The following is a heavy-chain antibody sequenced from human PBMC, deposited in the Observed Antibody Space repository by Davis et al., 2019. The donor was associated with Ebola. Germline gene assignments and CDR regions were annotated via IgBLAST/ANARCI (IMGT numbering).Heavy chain of an antibody. CDR1: GYTFTSYA. J-gene: IGHJ4*02. Sequence: ASVKVSCKASGYTFTSYAMNWVRQAPGQRLEWMGRINPNSGGTNYAQKFQGRVTMTRDTSISTAYMELSRLRSDDTAVYYCARGGALLLWFGELWDYWGQGTLVTVSS. V-gene: IGHV1-2*06. D-gene: IGHD3-10*01. CDR2: INPNSGGT. CDR3: ARGGALLLWFGELWDY.